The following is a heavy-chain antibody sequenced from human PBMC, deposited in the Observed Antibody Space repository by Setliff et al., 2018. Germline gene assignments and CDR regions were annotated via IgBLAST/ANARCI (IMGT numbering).Heavy chain of an antibody. CDR1: GFTFSNYA. CDR2: ISDGGGTT. J-gene: IGHJ4*02. V-gene: IGHV3-23*01. D-gene: IGHD2-2*01. CDR3: AKAIAPIVVVPAAMLEAY. Sequence: PGGSLRLSCAASGFTFSNYAMNWVRQAPGKGLEWVSVISDGGGTTYYADSVKGRFTISRDNSKNTLYLQMNSLRAEDTAVYYCAKAIAPIVVVPAAMLEAYWGQGTLVTVSS.